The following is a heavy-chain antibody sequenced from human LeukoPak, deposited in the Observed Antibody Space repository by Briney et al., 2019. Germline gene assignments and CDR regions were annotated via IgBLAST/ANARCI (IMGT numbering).Heavy chain of an antibody. CDR2: IIPIFGTA. Sequence: SVKVSCKASGGTFSSYANSWVRQAPGQGLEWMGGIIPIFGTANYAQKFQGRVTITADESTSTAYMELSSLRSEDTAVYYRAAHTIAVAGFAFDYWGQGTLVTVSS. CDR1: GGTFSSYA. D-gene: IGHD6-19*01. CDR3: AAHTIAVAGFAFDY. J-gene: IGHJ4*02. V-gene: IGHV1-69*13.